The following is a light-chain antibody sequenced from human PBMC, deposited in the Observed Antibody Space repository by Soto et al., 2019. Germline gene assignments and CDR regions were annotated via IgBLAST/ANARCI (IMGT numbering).Light chain of an antibody. Sequence: VIWMTQSPSLRSASTGDRVTISCRMSQGISSYLAWYQQGPGKAPKLLIYAASNLQNEVPSRFSGSGSRTDFTLTISGLEPEDSAVYYCEQYGSSPYTFGQGTKVDIK. J-gene: IGKJ2*01. V-gene: IGKV1D-8*03. CDR1: QGISSY. CDR2: AAS. CDR3: EQYGSSPYT.